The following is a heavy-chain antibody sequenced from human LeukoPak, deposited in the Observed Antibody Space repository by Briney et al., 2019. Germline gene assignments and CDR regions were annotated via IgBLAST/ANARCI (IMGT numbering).Heavy chain of an antibody. Sequence: ASVKVSCKASGYTSISYDIDWVRQATGQGLEWMGWINPNSGGTNYAQKFQGRVTMTRDTSISTAYMELSRLRSDDTAVYYCARGATHYNFDYWGQGTLVTVSS. CDR3: ARGATHYNFDY. CDR2: INPNSGGT. V-gene: IGHV1-2*02. J-gene: IGHJ4*02. CDR1: GYTSISYD. D-gene: IGHD1-26*01.